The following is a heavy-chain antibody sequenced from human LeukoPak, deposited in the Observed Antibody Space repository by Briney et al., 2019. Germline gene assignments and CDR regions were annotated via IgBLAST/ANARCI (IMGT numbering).Heavy chain of an antibody. Sequence: SETLSLTCTVSGGSISSYYWSWIRQPPGKGLEWIGYIYYSGSTNYNPSLKSRVTISVDTSKNQFSLKLSSVTAADTAVYYCAREGGSGSYHPTGYMDVWGKGTTVTVSS. CDR1: GGSISSYY. J-gene: IGHJ6*03. CDR2: IYYSGST. V-gene: IGHV4-59*12. D-gene: IGHD3-10*01. CDR3: AREGGSGSYHPTGYMDV.